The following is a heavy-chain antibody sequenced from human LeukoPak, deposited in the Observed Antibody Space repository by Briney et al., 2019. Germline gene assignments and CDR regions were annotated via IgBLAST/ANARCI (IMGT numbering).Heavy chain of an antibody. J-gene: IGHJ4*02. D-gene: IGHD3-22*01. CDR2: ISGSGGST. Sequence: PGGSLRLSCAASGFTFSSYAMSWVRQAPGKGLEWVSAISGSGGSTYYADSVKGRFTISRDNSKNTLYLQINSLRAEDTAVYYCAKLSASLITMIVVVIDHWGQGTLVTVSS. V-gene: IGHV3-23*01. CDR3: AKLSASLITMIVVVIDH. CDR1: GFTFSSYA.